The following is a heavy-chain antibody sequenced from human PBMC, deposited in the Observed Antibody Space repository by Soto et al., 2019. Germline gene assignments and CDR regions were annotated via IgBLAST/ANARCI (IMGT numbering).Heavy chain of an antibody. Sequence: LRLSCSASRFTFGGYAMSWVRQAPGKGLEWVSGITGNAANTVYADSVKGRFTISRDNSKNALYLQLNSLRAEDTAVYFCAKAARDCGGDCYSSYFDSWGQGALVTVSS. CDR2: ITGNAANT. V-gene: IGHV3-23*01. J-gene: IGHJ4*02. CDR1: RFTFGGYA. D-gene: IGHD2-21*02. CDR3: AKAARDCGGDCYSSYFDS.